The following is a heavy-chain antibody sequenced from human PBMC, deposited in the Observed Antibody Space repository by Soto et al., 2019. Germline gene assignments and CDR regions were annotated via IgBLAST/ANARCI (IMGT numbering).Heavy chain of an antibody. V-gene: IGHV3-33*01. CDR3: ARDGQQLAPYAFEI. D-gene: IGHD6-13*01. CDR2: IWYDGSVK. CDR1: GFTFSHHA. Sequence: QVQLVESGGGVVQPGSSLRLSCATSGFTFSHHAMHWVRQAPGKGLQWVAQIWYDGSVKNYADSMKGRFTISRDSPKNTLFLQMNSLRVEDTAVYYCARDGQQLAPYAFEIWGQGTLVIVSS. J-gene: IGHJ3*02.